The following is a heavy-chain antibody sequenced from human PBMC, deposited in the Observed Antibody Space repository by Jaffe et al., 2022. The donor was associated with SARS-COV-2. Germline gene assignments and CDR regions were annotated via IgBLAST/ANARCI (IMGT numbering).Heavy chain of an antibody. CDR1: GFTFSNAW. Sequence: EVQLVESGGGLVKPGGSLRLSCAASGFTFSNAWMSWVRQAPGKGLEWVGRIKSKTDGGTTDYAAPVKGRFTISRDDSKNTLYLQMNSLKTEDTAVYYCTTVQNYDILTGYQNYYYMDVWGKGTTVTVSS. D-gene: IGHD3-9*01. J-gene: IGHJ6*03. V-gene: IGHV3-15*01. CDR3: TTVQNYDILTGYQNYYYMDV. CDR2: IKSKTDGGTT.